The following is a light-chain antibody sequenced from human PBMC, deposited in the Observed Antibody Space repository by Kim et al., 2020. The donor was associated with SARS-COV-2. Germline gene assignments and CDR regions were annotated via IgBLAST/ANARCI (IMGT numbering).Light chain of an antibody. Sequence: DIQMTQSPSSVSASVGDRVTITCRASQSISTWLAWYQQKPGKAPKLLIYGPYTLQSGVPPRFSGRGSGTDFTLTISSLQPEDFATYYCQQANYFPYTFGQGTMLEIK. CDR2: GPY. J-gene: IGKJ2*01. V-gene: IGKV1-12*02. CDR3: QQANYFPYT. CDR1: QSISTW.